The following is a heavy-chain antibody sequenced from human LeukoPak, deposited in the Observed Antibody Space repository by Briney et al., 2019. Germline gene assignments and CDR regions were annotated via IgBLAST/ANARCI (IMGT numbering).Heavy chain of an antibody. CDR1: GGSISSNSYY. D-gene: IGHD3-10*01. CDR3: ARLNYFSGSGSYYNGFDY. V-gene: IGHV4-39*01. J-gene: IGHJ4*02. Sequence: PSETLSLTCAVSGGSISSNSYYWGWIRQPPGKGLEWIGSIYHSGSTYYNPSLKSRVTISVDTSKNQFSLKLNSVTAADTAVYYCARLNYFSGSGSYYNGFDYWGQGTLVTVSS. CDR2: IYHSGST.